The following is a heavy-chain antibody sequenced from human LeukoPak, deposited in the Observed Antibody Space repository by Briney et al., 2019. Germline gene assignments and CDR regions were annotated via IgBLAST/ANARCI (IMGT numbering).Heavy chain of an antibody. CDR2: IWYDGSNK. D-gene: IGHD2-2*01. J-gene: IGHJ6*03. Sequence: GRSLRLSCAASGFTFSSYGMHWVRQAPGKGLEWVAVIWYDGSNKYYADSVKGRFTISRDNAKNSLYLQMNSLRAEDTAVYYCARPRGDPDCSGTSCYTYYYYYMDVWGKGTTVTVSS. CDR1: GFTFSSYG. CDR3: ARPRGDPDCSGTSCYTYYYYYMDV. V-gene: IGHV3-33*01.